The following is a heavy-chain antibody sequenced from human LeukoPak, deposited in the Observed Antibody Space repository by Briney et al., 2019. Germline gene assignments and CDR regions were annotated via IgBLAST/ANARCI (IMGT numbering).Heavy chain of an antibody. Sequence: GGSLRRSCAASGFTFSSYAMSWVRQAPGKGLEWVSAIIGSGSSTYYADSVKGRFTISRDNSKNTPFLQMNSLRAEDTAVYYCAKDRAQQMVLDFWGQGTLVTVSS. CDR3: AKDRAQQMVLDF. J-gene: IGHJ4*02. D-gene: IGHD6-13*01. CDR1: GFTFSSYA. V-gene: IGHV3-23*01. CDR2: IIGSGSST.